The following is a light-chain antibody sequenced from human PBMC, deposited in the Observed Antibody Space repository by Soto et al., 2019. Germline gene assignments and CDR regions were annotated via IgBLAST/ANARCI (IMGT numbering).Light chain of an antibody. Sequence: EIVLTQSPGTLSLSPGERATLSCRASESVNSAYLAWYQHRPAQAPRLLIYGASSRATGVPDRFSGSGSGTEFTLTITRLEPADFAVYYCQQYNNWPQTFGQGTKVDIK. J-gene: IGKJ1*01. CDR3: QQYNNWPQT. V-gene: IGKV3-20*01. CDR1: ESVNSAY. CDR2: GAS.